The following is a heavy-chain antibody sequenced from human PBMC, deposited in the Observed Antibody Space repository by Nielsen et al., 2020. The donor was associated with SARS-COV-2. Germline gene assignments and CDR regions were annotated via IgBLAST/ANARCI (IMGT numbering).Heavy chain of an antibody. CDR3: ARGPRWDYGSGSYGW. CDR1: GFTFTDYT. CDR2: ISWDSGFK. J-gene: IGHJ4*02. D-gene: IGHD3-10*01. Sequence: GGSLRLSCAASGFTFTDYTMHWVRQAPGKGLEWVSGISWDSGFKVYAASVKGRFTISRDNARNSLYLQMSSLRPEDTAFYYCARGPRWDYGSGSYGWWGQGTLVTVSS. V-gene: IGHV3-9*01.